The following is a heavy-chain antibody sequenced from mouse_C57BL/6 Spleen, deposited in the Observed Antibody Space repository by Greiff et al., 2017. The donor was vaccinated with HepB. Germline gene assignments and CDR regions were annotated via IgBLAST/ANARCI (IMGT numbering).Heavy chain of an antibody. Sequence: VQLQQSGAELARPGASVKLSCKASGYTFTSYGISWVKQRTGQGLEWIGEIYPRSGNTYYNEKFKGKATLTADNSSSTAYMELRSLTSEDSAVYFCARGGMMVTHFDYWGQGTTLTVSS. V-gene: IGHV1-81*01. CDR3: ARGGMMVTHFDY. J-gene: IGHJ2*01. CDR2: IYPRSGNT. D-gene: IGHD2-3*01. CDR1: GYTFTSYG.